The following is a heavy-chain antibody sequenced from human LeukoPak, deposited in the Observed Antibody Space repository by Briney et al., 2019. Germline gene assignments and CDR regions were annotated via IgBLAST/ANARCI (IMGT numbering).Heavy chain of an antibody. V-gene: IGHV4-38-2*01. J-gene: IGHJ4*02. CDR2: IYHSGST. Sequence: SETLSLTCVVSGYSISSGYYWGWIRQPPGKGLEWIGNIYHSGSTYYNPSLKSRVTISVDTSKNQFSLKLRSVTAADTAVYYCAGQMEYQLAIDYWGQGTLVIVSS. D-gene: IGHD2-2*01. CDR1: GYSISSGYY. CDR3: AGQMEYQLAIDY.